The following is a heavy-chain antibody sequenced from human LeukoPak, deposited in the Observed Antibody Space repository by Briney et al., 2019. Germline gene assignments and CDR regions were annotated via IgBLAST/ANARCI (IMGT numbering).Heavy chain of an antibody. Sequence: SVTVSCKASGGTFNKYSISWVRQAPGQGPEWMGGIIPMFVTANYAQKFQGRLTITADKSTSTAYMELSSLRSEDTAAYYCARDDFSSARAFDIWGQGTMVTVSS. CDR3: ARDDFSSARAFDI. D-gene: IGHD6-13*01. CDR1: GGTFNKYS. J-gene: IGHJ3*02. CDR2: IIPMFVTA. V-gene: IGHV1-69*06.